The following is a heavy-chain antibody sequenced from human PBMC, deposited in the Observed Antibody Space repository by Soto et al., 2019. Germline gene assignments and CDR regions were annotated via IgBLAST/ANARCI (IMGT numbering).Heavy chain of an antibody. V-gene: IGHV3-48*03. D-gene: IGHD1-26*01. CDR2: ISSSGSTI. Sequence: GGSLRLSCAASGFTFSSYEMNWVRQAPGKGLEWVSYISSSGSTIYYADSVKGRFTISRDNAKNSLYLQMNSLRAEDTAVYYCARERRIVGAIFLFDYSGQGTLVTVSS. J-gene: IGHJ4*02. CDR3: ARERRIVGAIFLFDY. CDR1: GFTFSSYE.